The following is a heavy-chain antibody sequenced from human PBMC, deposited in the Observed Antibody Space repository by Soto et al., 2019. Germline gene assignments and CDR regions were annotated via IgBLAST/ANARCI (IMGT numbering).Heavy chain of an antibody. CDR3: TSLLGLRSSGWYIDY. V-gene: IGHV3-73*01. Sequence: PGGSLRLSCAASGFTFSCSAMHWVRQSSGKGLEWVGRIRSKANSYATAYAASVKGRFTISRDDSKNTAYLQMNSLKTEDTAVYYCTSLLGLRSSGWYIDYWGQGTLVTVSS. CDR1: GFTFSCSA. J-gene: IGHJ4*02. CDR2: IRSKANSYAT. D-gene: IGHD6-19*01.